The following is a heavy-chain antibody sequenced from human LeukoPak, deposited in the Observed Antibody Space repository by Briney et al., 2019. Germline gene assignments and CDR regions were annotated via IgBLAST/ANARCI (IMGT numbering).Heavy chain of an antibody. CDR1: GGTFSNYA. CDR3: AGALFHFDSSGYDMDGYDI. J-gene: IGHJ3*02. Sequence: GASMKVSCKGSGGTFSNYALSWVRQAPGKGLEWMGGTTPIFGSAEYAQNFQGRGTVTTDESTSTAYMEMSSLRSDDTAVYYCAGALFHFDSSGYDMDGYDIWGQGTVVTVSS. CDR2: TTPIFGSA. V-gene: IGHV1-69*05. D-gene: IGHD3-22*01.